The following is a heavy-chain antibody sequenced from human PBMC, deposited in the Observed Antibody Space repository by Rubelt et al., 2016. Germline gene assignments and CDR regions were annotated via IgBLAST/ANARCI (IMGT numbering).Heavy chain of an antibody. D-gene: IGHD6-19*01. Sequence: QVQLQESGPGLVKPSETLSLTCTVSGDSISSYYWSWIRQPPGKGLEWIGYIYNSGSTNYNPSLKSRVTISVDTSKNQFSWKLSSVTAADTAVYYCARQKTDSSGWYYWFDPWGQGTLVTVSS. V-gene: IGHV4-59*08. J-gene: IGHJ5*02. CDR3: ARQKTDSSGWYYWFDP. CDR2: IYNSGST. CDR1: GDSISSYY.